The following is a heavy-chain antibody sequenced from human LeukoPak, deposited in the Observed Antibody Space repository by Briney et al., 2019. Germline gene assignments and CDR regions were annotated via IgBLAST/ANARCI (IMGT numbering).Heavy chain of an antibody. CDR3: ARYGYCSSTSCYIPMDV. CDR2: INHSGST. V-gene: IGHV4-34*01. CDR1: GGSFSGYY. J-gene: IGHJ6*02. Sequence: PSETLSLTCAVYGGSFSGYYWSWIRQPPGKGLEWMGEINHSGSTNYNPSLKSRVTISVDTSKNQFSLKLSSVTAADTAVYYCARYGYCSSTSCYIPMDVWGQGTTVTVSS. D-gene: IGHD2-2*02.